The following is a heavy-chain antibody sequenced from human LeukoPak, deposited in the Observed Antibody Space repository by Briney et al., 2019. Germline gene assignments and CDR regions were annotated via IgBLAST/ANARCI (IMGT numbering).Heavy chain of an antibody. J-gene: IGHJ4*02. CDR1: GYTFTSYD. CDR2: MNPNSGNT. Sequence: ASVKVSCKASGYTFTSYDINWVQQATGQGLEWMGWMNPNSGNTGYAQKFQGRVTMTRNTSVSTAYMELSSLRSEDTAVYYCARGGGTTVTTFFFDFDYWGQGTLVTVSS. V-gene: IGHV1-8*01. CDR3: ARGGGTTVTTFFFDFDY. D-gene: IGHD4-11*01.